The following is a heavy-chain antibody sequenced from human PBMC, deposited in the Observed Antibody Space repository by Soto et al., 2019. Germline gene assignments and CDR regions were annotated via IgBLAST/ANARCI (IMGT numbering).Heavy chain of an antibody. CDR2: IYYSGST. D-gene: IGHD2-2*01. Sequence: SETLSLTCTVSGGSVSSGSYYWSWIRQPPGKGLEWIGYIYYSGSTNYNPSLKSRVTISVDTSKNQFSLKLSSVTAADTAVYYCAREALGYCSSTSCYAWGQGTLVTVSS. V-gene: IGHV4-61*01. CDR1: GGSVSSGSYY. CDR3: AREALGYCSSTSCYA. J-gene: IGHJ4*02.